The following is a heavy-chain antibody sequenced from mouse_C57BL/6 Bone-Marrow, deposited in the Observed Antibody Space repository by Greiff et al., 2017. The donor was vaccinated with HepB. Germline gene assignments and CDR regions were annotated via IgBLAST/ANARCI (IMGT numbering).Heavy chain of an antibody. D-gene: IGHD2-1*01. CDR2: IWSGGST. V-gene: IGHV2-2*01. J-gene: IGHJ4*01. CDR3: ARNGNYPMDY. CDR1: GFSLTSYG. Sequence: QVHLKQSGPGLVQPSQCLSITCTVSGFSLTSYGVHWVRQSPGKGLEWLGVIWSGGSTDHNAAFISRLSTSKDNSKSQVFYKMNSLQSDDTAIYYCARNGNYPMDYWGQGTSVTVSS.